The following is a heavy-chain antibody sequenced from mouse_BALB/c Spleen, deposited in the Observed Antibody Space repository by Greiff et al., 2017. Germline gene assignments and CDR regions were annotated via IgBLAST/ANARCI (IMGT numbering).Heavy chain of an antibody. CDR1: GFTFSDYY. D-gene: IGHD2-1*01. Sequence: EVHLVESGGGLVKPGGSLKLSCAASGFTFSDYYMYWVRQTPEKRLEWVATISDGGSYTYYPDSVKGRFTISRDNAKNNLYLQMSSLKSEDTAMYYCARDREGYGNYGAYWGQGTLVTVSA. V-gene: IGHV5-4*02. CDR2: ISDGGSYT. J-gene: IGHJ3*01. CDR3: ARDREGYGNYGAY.